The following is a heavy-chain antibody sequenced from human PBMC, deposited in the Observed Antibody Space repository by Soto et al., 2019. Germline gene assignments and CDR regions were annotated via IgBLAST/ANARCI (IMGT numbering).Heavy chain of an antibody. Sequence: SETLSLTCPVSGGSLSSSSYYWGWIRQPPGKGLEWIGSIYYSGSTYYNPSLKSRVTISVDTSKNQFSLKLSSVTAADTAVYYCASQRITMVRGGYYYYMDVWGKGTTVTVSS. V-gene: IGHV4-39*01. D-gene: IGHD3-10*01. CDR2: IYYSGST. CDR1: GGSLSSSSYY. J-gene: IGHJ6*03. CDR3: ASQRITMVRGGYYYYMDV.